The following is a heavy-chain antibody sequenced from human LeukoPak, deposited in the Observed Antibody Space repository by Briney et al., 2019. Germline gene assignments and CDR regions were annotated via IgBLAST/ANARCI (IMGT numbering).Heavy chain of an antibody. CDR3: ARDGGIVAAAAAKWFDP. J-gene: IGHJ5*02. D-gene: IGHD2-15*01. V-gene: IGHV1-2*02. CDR2: INPNSGGT. CDR1: GYTFTGYY. Sequence: GASVKVSCKASGYTFTGYYMHWVRQAPGQGLEWMGWINPNSGGTNYAQKFQGRVTMTRDTSISTAYMELSRLSSDDTTVYYCARDGGIVAAAAAKWFDPWGQGTLVTVSS.